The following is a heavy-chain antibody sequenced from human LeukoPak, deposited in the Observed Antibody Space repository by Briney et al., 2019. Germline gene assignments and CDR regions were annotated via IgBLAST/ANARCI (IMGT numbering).Heavy chain of an antibody. J-gene: IGHJ2*01. D-gene: IGHD2-8*01. CDR3: ARHGVTRWYIDH. CDR2: TYHSGTT. Sequence: PSETLSLTCTVSGGSISSYYWSWIRQPPGKGLEWIGYTYHSGTTNYDSSLKSRVTMSLDTSRSQLSLNLTSVTAADTAVYYCARHGVTRWYIDHWGRGTLVTVSS. V-gene: IGHV4-59*08. CDR1: GGSISSYY.